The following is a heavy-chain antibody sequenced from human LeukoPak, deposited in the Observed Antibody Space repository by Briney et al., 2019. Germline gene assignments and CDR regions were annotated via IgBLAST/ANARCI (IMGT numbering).Heavy chain of an antibody. V-gene: IGHV4-39*07. CDR1: GGSISSSSYF. Sequence: SETLSLTCIVSGGSISSSSYFWGWIRQPPGRGLEWIGSISYSGNTCYNLSLKSRVTISVDTSKNQFSLKLSSVTAADTAVYYCARGKTRITIFGVVIPSWFDPWGQGTLVTVSS. D-gene: IGHD3-3*01. J-gene: IGHJ5*02. CDR3: ARGKTRITIFGVVIPSWFDP. CDR2: ISYSGNT.